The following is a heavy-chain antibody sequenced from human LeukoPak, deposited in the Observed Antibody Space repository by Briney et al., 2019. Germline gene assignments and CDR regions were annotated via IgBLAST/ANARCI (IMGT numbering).Heavy chain of an antibody. J-gene: IGHJ4*02. D-gene: IGHD2-21*02. Sequence: GGSLRLSCAASGFTFSSYAMSWVRQAPGKGLEWVSAISGSGGSTYYADSVKGRFTISRDNSKNTLYLQMNSLRAEDTAVYYCAKDHVVVVTAIRHGYFDYWGQGTMVTVSS. CDR3: AKDHVVVVTAIRHGYFDY. V-gene: IGHV3-23*01. CDR2: ISGSGGST. CDR1: GFTFSSYA.